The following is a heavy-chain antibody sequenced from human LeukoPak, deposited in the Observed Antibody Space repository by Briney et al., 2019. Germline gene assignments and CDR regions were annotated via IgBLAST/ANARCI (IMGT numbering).Heavy chain of an antibody. J-gene: IGHJ4*02. CDR3: ARNPMGAIFDY. D-gene: IGHD1-26*01. Sequence: PSETLSLTCTVSGDSVSSGQRYWAWIRQPPGQGLEWIGTVYYSGSAFYHPSLKSRVTISIDTSKNQFSLKLSSVTAADTAVYYCARNPMGAIFDYWGQGTLVTVSS. CDR1: GDSVSSGQRY. V-gene: IGHV4-39*07. CDR2: VYYSGSA.